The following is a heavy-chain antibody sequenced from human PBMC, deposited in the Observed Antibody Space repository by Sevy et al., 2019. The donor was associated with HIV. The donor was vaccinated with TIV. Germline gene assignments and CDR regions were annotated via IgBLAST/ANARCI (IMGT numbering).Heavy chain of an antibody. V-gene: IGHV3-7*01. D-gene: IGHD5-12*01. CDR3: AREREGYNYYLDY. J-gene: IGHJ4*02. CDR1: GFTFSSYW. Sequence: GGSLRLSCAASGFTFSSYWMSWVRQAPGKGLEWVANIKQDGSEKYYVDSVKGRFTISRDNAKNSLYLQMNSLRAEDTAVYYCAREREGYNYYLDYWGQGTLVTVSS. CDR2: IKQDGSEK.